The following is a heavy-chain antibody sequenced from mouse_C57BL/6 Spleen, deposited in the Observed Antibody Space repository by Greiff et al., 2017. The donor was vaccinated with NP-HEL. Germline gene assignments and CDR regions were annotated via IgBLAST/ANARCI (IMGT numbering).Heavy chain of an antibody. V-gene: IGHV5-17*01. D-gene: IGHD2-4*01. CDR1: GFTFTDYG. J-gene: IGHJ4*01. Sequence: EVLLVESGGGLVKPGGSVKLSCAASGFTFTDYGMHWVRQAPEKGLEWVGYISRGSSTIYYADTVKGQATISGDNAKNTLFLQLTSLRSEDTDMYYCARNDYDNAMDYWGQGTSVTVSS. CDR3: ARNDYDNAMDY. CDR2: ISRGSSTI.